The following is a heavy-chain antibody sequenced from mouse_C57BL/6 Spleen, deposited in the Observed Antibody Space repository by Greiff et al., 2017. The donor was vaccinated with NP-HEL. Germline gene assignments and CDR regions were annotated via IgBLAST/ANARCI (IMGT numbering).Heavy chain of an antibody. V-gene: IGHV1-81*01. CDR1: GYTFTSYG. CDR2: IYPRSGNT. Sequence: QVQLQQSGAELARPGASVKLSCKASGYTFTSYGISWVKQRTGQGLEWIGEIYPRSGNTYYNEKFKGKATLTADKSSSTAYMELNSLTSEDSAVYYCALTGSYYFDYWGQGTTLTVSS. J-gene: IGHJ2*01. CDR3: ALTGSYYFDY. D-gene: IGHD4-1*01.